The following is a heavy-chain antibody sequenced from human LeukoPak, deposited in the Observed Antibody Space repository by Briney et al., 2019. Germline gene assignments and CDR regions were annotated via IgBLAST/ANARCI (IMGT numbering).Heavy chain of an antibody. D-gene: IGHD1-26*01. CDR2: ISAYNGNT. V-gene: IGHV1-18*01. CDR1: GYTFTSYG. J-gene: IGHJ4*02. Sequence: ASVKLSCKASGYTFTSYGISWVRQPPGQGLEWMGWISAYNGNTNYAQKLQGRVTMTTDTSTRTAYMELRSLSSDDTAVYYCARTTLRELPDYWGQGTLVTVSS. CDR3: ARTTLRELPDY.